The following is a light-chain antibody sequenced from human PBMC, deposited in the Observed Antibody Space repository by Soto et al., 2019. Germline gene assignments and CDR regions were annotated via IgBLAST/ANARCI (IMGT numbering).Light chain of an antibody. CDR2: AAS. CDR3: QQTFSLWT. CDR1: QSIISY. V-gene: IGKV1-39*01. J-gene: IGKJ1*01. Sequence: DIQMTQSPSTLSGSVGDRVTITCRASQSIISYLNWYQQKPGKAPKRLIYAASSLQSGVPSRFSGSGSGTDFTLTISSLQPEDFATYYCQQTFSLWTFGQGTKVDIK.